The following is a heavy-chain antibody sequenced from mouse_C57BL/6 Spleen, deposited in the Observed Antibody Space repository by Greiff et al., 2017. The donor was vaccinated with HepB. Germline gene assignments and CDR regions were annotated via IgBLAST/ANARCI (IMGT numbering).Heavy chain of an antibody. CDR2: FTMYSDAT. V-gene: IGHV1-49*01. CDR3: ARQGPYGNSFAY. J-gene: IGHJ3*01. CDR1: YFAFMASA. Sequence: QVQLQQSGAELGRPGSSVKLSCTGSYFAFMASAMPRVKQRPGHCLEWIGSFTMYSDATEYSENFKGKATVTANTISSTAYMELSSLTSEDSAVYYWARQGPYGNSFAYWGQGTLVTVSA. D-gene: IGHD2-1*01.